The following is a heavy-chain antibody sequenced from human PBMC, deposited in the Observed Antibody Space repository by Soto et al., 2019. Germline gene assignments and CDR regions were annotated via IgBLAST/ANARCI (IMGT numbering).Heavy chain of an antibody. D-gene: IGHD3-22*01. Sequence: SETLSLTCAVSGGSISSSNWWSWVRQPPGKGLERIGEIYHSGSTNYNPSLKSRVTISVDKSKNQFSLKLSSVTAADTAVYYCARAPPPNGYYYDSSGYYGEDYFDYWGQGTLVTVSS. J-gene: IGHJ4*02. CDR3: ARAPPPNGYYYDSSGYYGEDYFDY. CDR1: GGSISSSNW. CDR2: IYHSGST. V-gene: IGHV4-4*02.